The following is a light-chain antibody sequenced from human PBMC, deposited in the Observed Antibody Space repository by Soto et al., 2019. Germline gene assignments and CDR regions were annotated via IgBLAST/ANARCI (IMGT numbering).Light chain of an antibody. CDR2: NNR. V-gene: IGLV1-44*01. CDR3: AAWDDSLNGWV. CDR1: SSNIGSNT. Sequence: QSVLTQPPSASGTPGQRFTISCSGSSSNIGSNTVNWYQHLPGTAPKLLTYNNRQRPSGVPDRVSVSKSGTSASLAISGLQSEDEDEYYCAAWDDSLNGWVFGGGTKVTVL. J-gene: IGLJ3*02.